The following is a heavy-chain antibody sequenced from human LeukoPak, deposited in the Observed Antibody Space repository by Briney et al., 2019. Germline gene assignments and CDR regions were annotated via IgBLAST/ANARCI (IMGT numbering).Heavy chain of an antibody. CDR2: IIPIFGTA. V-gene: IGHV1-69*13. CDR3: ARAMYSSGPREGYYYYGMDV. J-gene: IGHJ6*02. D-gene: IGHD6-19*01. Sequence: SVKVSCKASGGTFSSYAISWVRQAPGQGLEWMGGIIPIFGTANYAQKFQGRVTITADESTSTAYMELSSLRSEDTAVYYCARAMYSSGPREGYYYYGMDVWGQGTTVTVSS. CDR1: GGTFSSYA.